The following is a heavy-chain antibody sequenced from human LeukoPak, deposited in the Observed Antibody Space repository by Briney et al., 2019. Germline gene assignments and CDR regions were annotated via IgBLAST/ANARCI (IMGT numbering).Heavy chain of an antibody. CDR3: ARTIGSKNAFDI. J-gene: IGHJ3*02. CDR1: GFTFSTYW. V-gene: IGHV3-74*01. D-gene: IGHD3-9*01. CDR2: ISTDGTST. Sequence: GGSLRLSCAASGFTFSTYWMDWVRQAPGKGLVWVSRISTDGTSTNYADSVKGRFTISRDNGNNTLYLQMNSLRAEDTAVYYCARTIGSKNAFDIWGQGTMVTVSS.